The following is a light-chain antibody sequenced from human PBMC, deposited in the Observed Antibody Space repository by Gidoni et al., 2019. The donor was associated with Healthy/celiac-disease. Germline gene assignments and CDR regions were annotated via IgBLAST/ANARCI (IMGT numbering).Light chain of an antibody. CDR3: AAWDDSLSGLV. CDR1: SSNIGSNY. V-gene: IGLV1-47*02. CDR2: SNN. J-gene: IGLJ3*02. Sequence: QSVLTQPPSASGTPGQRVTISCSGSSSNIGSNYVYWYQQLPGTAPKLLSYSNNQRPSGVPDRFSGSKSGTSASLAISGLRSEDEADYYCAAWDDSLSGLVFGGGTKLTVL.